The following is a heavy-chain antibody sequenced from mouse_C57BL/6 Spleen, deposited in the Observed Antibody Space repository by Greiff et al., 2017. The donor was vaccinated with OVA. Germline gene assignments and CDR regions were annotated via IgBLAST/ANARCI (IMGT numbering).Heavy chain of an antibody. CDR2: IDPSDSYT. J-gene: IGHJ2*01. CDR3: AYGRGD. V-gene: IGHV1-50*01. CDR1: GYTFTSYW. D-gene: IGHD1-1*01. Sequence: QVQLQQPGAELVKPGASVKLSCKASGYTFTSYWMQWVKQRPGQGLEWIGEIDPSDSYTNYNQKFKGKATLTVDTSSSTAYMQLSSLTSEDSAVYYCAYGRGDWGQGTTLTVSS.